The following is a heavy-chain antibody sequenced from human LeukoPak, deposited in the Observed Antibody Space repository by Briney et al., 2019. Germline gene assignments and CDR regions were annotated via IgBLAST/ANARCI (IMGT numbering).Heavy chain of an antibody. D-gene: IGHD1-1*01. CDR2: IYHSGST. CDR3: ARGQGGMRLESWFDP. CDR1: GGSISSYY. J-gene: IGHJ5*02. V-gene: IGHV4-59*12. Sequence: KPSETLSLTCTVSGGSISSYYWSWIRQPPGKGLEWIGYIYHSGSTYYNPSLKSRVTISVDRSKNQFSLKLSSVTAADTAVYYCARGQGGMRLESWFDPWGQGTLVTVSS.